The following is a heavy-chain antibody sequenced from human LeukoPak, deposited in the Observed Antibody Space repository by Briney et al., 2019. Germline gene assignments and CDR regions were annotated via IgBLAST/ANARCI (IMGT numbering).Heavy chain of an antibody. J-gene: IGHJ5*02. Sequence: SETLSLTCTVSGGSISSYYWSWIRQPPGKGLEWIGYIYYSGSTNYNPSLKSRVTISVDTSKNQFSLKLSSVTAADTAVYYCARAAGPGSHRSYWFDPWGQGTLVTVSS. CDR1: GGSISSYY. D-gene: IGHD3-16*02. CDR3: ARAAGPGSHRSYWFDP. V-gene: IGHV4-59*01. CDR2: IYYSGST.